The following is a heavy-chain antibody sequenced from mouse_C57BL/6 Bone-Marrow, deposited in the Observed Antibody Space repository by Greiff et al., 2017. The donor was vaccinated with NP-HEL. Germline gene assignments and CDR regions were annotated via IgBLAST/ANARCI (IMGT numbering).Heavy chain of an antibody. CDR3: ARSIYYDYADDPFYGMDY. J-gene: IGHJ4*01. D-gene: IGHD2-4*01. CDR1: GFTFTDYY. V-gene: IGHV7-3*01. CDR2: ISNKANGNTL. Sequence: EVQLVESGGGLVQPGGSLSLSCAASGFTFTDYYMSWVRQPPGKALEWVGFISNKANGNTLEDSASGKGRFTISRDTSQSILYLQMYALRAKDSATYYCARSIYYDYADDPFYGMDYWGQGTSVTVSS.